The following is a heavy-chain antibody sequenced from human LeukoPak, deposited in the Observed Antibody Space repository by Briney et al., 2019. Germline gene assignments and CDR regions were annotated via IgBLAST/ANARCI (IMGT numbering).Heavy chain of an antibody. V-gene: IGHV3-7*01. D-gene: IGHD3-22*01. CDR1: GFTFGHHF. CDR3: ARDRWYDSSGYRDAFDI. J-gene: IGHJ3*02. Sequence: GGSLRLSCVASGFTFGHHFMSWVRQAPGGGLEWVANINPDGSIKFHADSVKGRFTISRDNARNSVYLQMNSLRGEDTAVYYCARDRWYDSSGYRDAFDIWGQGTMVTVSS. CDR2: INPDGSIK.